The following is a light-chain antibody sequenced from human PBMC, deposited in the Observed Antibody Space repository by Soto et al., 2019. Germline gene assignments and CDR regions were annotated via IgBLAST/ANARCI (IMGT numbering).Light chain of an antibody. V-gene: IGLV3-21*02. J-gene: IGLJ2*01. CDR3: QVWDNSADRVAV. CDR2: DDY. CDR1: NFGDKS. Sequence: CGGDNFGDKSVHWYQQKPGQAPVMVVYDDYDRPSGIPERFSGSKSGNTATLTISGVEAGDEADYICQVWDNSADRVAVFGGGTKLTVL.